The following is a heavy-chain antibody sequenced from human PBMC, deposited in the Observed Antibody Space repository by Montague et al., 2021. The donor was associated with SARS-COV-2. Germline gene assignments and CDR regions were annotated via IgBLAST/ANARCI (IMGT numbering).Heavy chain of an antibody. V-gene: IGHV2-70*01. CDR1: GFSLTTSGMC. J-gene: IGHJ4*02. CDR3: ARTPHGDYSALFDY. Sequence: PALVKPTQTLTLTCTFSGFSLTTSGMCVGWIRQSPGKALEWLALINWHDEKYYSTSLKARLTISKDTSKNQVVLTMTNMDPLDTATYYCARTPHGDYSALFDYWGQGILVTVSP. D-gene: IGHD4-17*01. CDR2: INWHDEK.